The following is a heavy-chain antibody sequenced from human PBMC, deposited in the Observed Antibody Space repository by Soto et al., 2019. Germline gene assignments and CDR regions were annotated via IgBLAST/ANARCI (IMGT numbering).Heavy chain of an antibody. CDR2: IYYSGST. CDR1: GGSISSYY. J-gene: IGHJ4*02. D-gene: IGHD5-12*01. V-gene: IGHV4-59*08. CDR3: ARWANDGYNLG. Sequence: SETLSLTCTVSGGSISSYYWSWIRQPPGKGLEWIGYIYYSGSTNYNPSLKSRVTISVDTSKNQFSLKLSSVTAADTAMYYCARWANDGYNLGWGQGTLVTVSS.